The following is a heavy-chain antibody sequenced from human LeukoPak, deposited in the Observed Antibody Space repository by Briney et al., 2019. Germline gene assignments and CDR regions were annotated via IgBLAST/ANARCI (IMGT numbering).Heavy chain of an antibody. V-gene: IGHV3-9*01. J-gene: IGHJ3*02. CDR3: ARAYNPGDDAFDI. D-gene: IGHD5-24*01. CDR1: GFTFDDYA. CDR2: ISWNSGSI. Sequence: GRSLRLSCAASGFTFDDYAMHWVRQAPGKGLEWVSGISWNSGSIGYADSVKGRFTISRDNAKNSLYLQMNSLRAEDTAVYYCARAYNPGDDAFDIWGQGTMVTVSS.